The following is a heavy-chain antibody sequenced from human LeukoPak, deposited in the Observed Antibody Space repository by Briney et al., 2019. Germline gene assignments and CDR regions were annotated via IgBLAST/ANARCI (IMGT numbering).Heavy chain of an antibody. CDR2: IYYSGST. V-gene: IGHV4-39*01. CDR3: ARSELDY. D-gene: IGHD1-1*01. J-gene: IGHJ4*02. CDR1: GGSISGYY. Sequence: SETLSLTCTVSGGSISGYYWSWIRQPPGKGLEWIGSIYYSGSTYYNPSLKSRVTISVDTSKNQFSLKLSSVTAADTAVYYCARSELDYWGQGTLVTVSS.